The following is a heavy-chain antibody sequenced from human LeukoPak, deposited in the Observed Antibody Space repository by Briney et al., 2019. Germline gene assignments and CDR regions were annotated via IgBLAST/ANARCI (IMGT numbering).Heavy chain of an antibody. CDR3: ARVRVYDSSGSDAFDI. Sequence: GGSLRLSCAASGFTFSSYAMSWVRQAPGKGLEWVSAISGSGGSIYYADSVKGRFTISRDNAKNSLYLQMNSLRAEDTAVYYCARVRVYDSSGSDAFDIWGRGTMVTVSS. D-gene: IGHD3-22*01. CDR1: GFTFSSYA. CDR2: ISGSGGSI. J-gene: IGHJ3*02. V-gene: IGHV3-23*01.